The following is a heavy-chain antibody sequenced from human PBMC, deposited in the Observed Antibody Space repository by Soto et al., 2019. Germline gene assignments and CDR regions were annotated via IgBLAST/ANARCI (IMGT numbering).Heavy chain of an antibody. D-gene: IGHD5-12*01. CDR3: ARSLATTIYYSWGKDV. CDR1: VGSFSGSY. CDR2: INHSGST. Sequence: SETVSLTXAVSVGSFSGSYWSWIRKPPGKGQEWIGEINHSGSTNYKPSLKSRGTISVDTSKNQFSLKLSSVTAADTAVYYRARSLATTIYYSWGKDVWGQGTTVTVSS. J-gene: IGHJ6*02. V-gene: IGHV4-34*01.